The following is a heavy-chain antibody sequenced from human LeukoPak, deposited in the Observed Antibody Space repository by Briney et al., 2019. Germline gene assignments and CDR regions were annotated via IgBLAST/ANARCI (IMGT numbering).Heavy chain of an antibody. D-gene: IGHD4-17*01. Sequence: GGSLRLSCAASGFTFSSYWMHWVRHAPGKGLVWVSRINSDGSSTSYADSVKGRFTISRDSAKNTLYLQMNSLRAEDTAAYYCARGYGDYGYIDYWGQGTLVTVSS. V-gene: IGHV3-74*01. J-gene: IGHJ4*02. CDR1: GFTFSSYW. CDR2: INSDGSST. CDR3: ARGYGDYGYIDY.